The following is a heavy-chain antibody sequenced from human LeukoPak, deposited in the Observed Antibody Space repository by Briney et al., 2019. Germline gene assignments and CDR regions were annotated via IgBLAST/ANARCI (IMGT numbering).Heavy chain of an antibody. D-gene: IGHD1-20*01. V-gene: IGHV4-39*01. Sequence: SETLSLTCTASGGSFSSSSYYWGWIRQPPGMGLEWIGSICYSGSTYYNPSLKSRVTISEDTSKNQFTLKLSSVTAADTAVYYYARHTIAGMTECWGQGALVTVSS. CDR3: ARHTIAGMTEC. CDR1: GGSFSSSSYY. J-gene: IGHJ4*02. CDR2: ICYSGST.